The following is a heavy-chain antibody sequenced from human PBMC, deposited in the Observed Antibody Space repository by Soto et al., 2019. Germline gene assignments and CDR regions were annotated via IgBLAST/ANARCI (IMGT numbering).Heavy chain of an antibody. CDR3: ARALPREDIVVVPAAYSYYYYYGMDV. D-gene: IGHD2-2*01. V-gene: IGHV3-33*01. J-gene: IGHJ6*02. Sequence: GGSLRLSCAASGFTFSSYGMHWVRQAPGKGLEWVAVIWYDGSNKYYADSVKGRFTISRDNSKNTLYLQMNSLRAEDTAVYYCARALPREDIVVVPAAYSYYYYYGMDVWGQGTTVTVSS. CDR1: GFTFSSYG. CDR2: IWYDGSNK.